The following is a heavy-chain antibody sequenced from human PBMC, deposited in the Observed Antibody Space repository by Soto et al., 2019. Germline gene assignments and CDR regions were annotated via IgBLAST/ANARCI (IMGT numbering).Heavy chain of an antibody. CDR2: IYTSGST. D-gene: IGHD3-10*01. Sequence: SETLSLTCTVSGGSISSYYWSWIRQPAGKGLEWIGRIYTSGSTNYNPSLKGRVTMSVDTSKNRFSLKLSSVTAADTAVYYCARGRSGNSWFDPWGQGTLVTVSS. J-gene: IGHJ5*02. CDR3: ARGRSGNSWFDP. V-gene: IGHV4-4*07. CDR1: GGSISSYY.